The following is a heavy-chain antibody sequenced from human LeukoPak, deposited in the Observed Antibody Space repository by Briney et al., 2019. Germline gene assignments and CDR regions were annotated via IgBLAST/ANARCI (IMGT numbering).Heavy chain of an antibody. Sequence: ASVRVSCKPSGYTFTGYLLHWVRQAPGQGLEWMGWMNPNTSASNYTQKFQGRVTMTRDTSINTAYLELRRLKSDATAVYYCARAGYCSGSTCYEDWFAPWGQGTLVTVSS. J-gene: IGHJ5*02. D-gene: IGHD2-15*01. V-gene: IGHV1-2*02. CDR1: GYTFTGYL. CDR2: MNPNTSAS. CDR3: ARAGYCSGSTCYEDWFAP.